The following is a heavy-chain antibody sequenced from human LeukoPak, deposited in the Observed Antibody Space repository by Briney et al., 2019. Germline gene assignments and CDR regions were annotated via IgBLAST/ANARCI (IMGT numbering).Heavy chain of an antibody. Sequence: GGSLRLSCEASGFTFSGYSMNWVRQAPGKGLEWVSYISSSSSNIYYADSVKGRFTISRDNAKNSVYLQMNSLRDEDTAVYYCARDNRYIIYYGMDVWGQGTTVTVSS. CDR3: ARDNRYIIYYGMDV. V-gene: IGHV3-48*02. CDR1: GFTFSGYS. CDR2: ISSSSSNI. D-gene: IGHD5-18*01. J-gene: IGHJ6*02.